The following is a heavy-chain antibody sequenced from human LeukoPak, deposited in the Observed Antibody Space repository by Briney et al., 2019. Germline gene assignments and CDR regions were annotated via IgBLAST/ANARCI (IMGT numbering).Heavy chain of an antibody. D-gene: IGHD1-26*01. J-gene: IGHJ5*02. V-gene: IGHV3-11*01. CDR2: ISSSGTNI. CDR1: GFTFSYYY. CDR3: ARDDQGDSRSYP. Sequence: KPGGSLRLSCAASGFTFSYYYMSWIRQAPGKGLEWVSYISSSGTNIDYADSVKGRFTISRDNAKNSLYLQMNSLRAEDTAVYYCARDDQGDSRSYPWGQGTLVTVSS.